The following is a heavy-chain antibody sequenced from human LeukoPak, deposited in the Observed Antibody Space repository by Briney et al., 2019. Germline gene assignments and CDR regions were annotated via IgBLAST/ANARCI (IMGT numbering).Heavy chain of an antibody. J-gene: IGHJ4*02. V-gene: IGHV3-21*01. D-gene: IGHD5-18*01. Sequence: PGGSLRLSCAASGFTFSSYGMHWVRQAPGKGLEWVSSISSSSSYIYYADSVKGRFTISRDNAKNSLYLQMNSLRAEDTAVYYCARELNSYGYFDYWGQGALVTVSS. CDR3: ARELNSYGYFDY. CDR2: ISSSSSYI. CDR1: GFTFSSYG.